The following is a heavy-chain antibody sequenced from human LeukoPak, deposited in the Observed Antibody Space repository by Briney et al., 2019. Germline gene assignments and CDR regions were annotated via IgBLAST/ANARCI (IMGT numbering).Heavy chain of an antibody. D-gene: IGHD6-13*01. CDR2: IYSGGST. V-gene: IGHV3-66*01. J-gene: IGHJ4*02. CDR1: GFNVSRNY. CDR3: ARAPRYSSLGY. Sequence: GESLKISCAGSGFNVSRNYMSWVRQAPGKGLEWVSVIYSGGSTYYADSVKGRFTISRDNSKNTLNLQMNSLRAEDTAVYYCARAPRYSSLGYWGQGTLVTVSS.